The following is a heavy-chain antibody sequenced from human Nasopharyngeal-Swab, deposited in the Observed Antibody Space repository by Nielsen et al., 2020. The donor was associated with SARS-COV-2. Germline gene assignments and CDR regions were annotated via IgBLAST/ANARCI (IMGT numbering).Heavy chain of an antibody. Sequence: SETLSLTCNVSGGTITSYYWSWIRQPPGQGLKWIRYIPYSGSTNSIPSLESRVTISLDTSKNQFSLKLSSVTAADTAVYYCARRVGRFGESYFDSWGQGVLGSVSS. CDR3: ARRVGRFGESYFDS. CDR1: GGTITSYY. D-gene: IGHD3-10*01. CDR2: IPYSGST. J-gene: IGHJ4*02. V-gene: IGHV4-59*08.